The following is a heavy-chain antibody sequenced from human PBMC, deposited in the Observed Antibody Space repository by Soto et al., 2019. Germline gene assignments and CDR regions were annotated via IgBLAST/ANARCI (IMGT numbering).Heavy chain of an antibody. J-gene: IGHJ5*02. CDR3: ARVRSWFDP. V-gene: IGHV4-59*01. CDR1: GGSIRSYY. CDR2: IYYSGST. Sequence: SETLSLTCTVSGGSIRSYYWSWIRQPPGKGLEWIGYIYYSGSTNYNPSLKSRVTISVDTSKNQFSLKLSSVTAADTAVYYCARVRSWFDPWGQGTLVTVSS.